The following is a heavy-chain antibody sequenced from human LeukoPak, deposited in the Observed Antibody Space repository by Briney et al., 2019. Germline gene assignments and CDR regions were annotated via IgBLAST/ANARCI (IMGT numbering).Heavy chain of an antibody. CDR2: IGGSGGST. CDR3: AKESSSNADNLDN. CDR1: GFTFSDYA. J-gene: IGHJ4*02. D-gene: IGHD1-1*01. Sequence: GGSLRLSCAASGFTFSDYALNWVRQAPGKGLEWVSGIGGSGGSTYYADSVKGRFTISRDSSKNTLYMQMNSLRVEDTAVYYCAKESSSNADNLDNWGQGTLVTVSS. V-gene: IGHV3-23*01.